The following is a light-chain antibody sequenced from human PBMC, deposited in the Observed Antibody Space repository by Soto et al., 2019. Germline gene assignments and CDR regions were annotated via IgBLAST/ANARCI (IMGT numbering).Light chain of an antibody. CDR2: EVS. J-gene: IGLJ1*01. Sequence: QSALTQPPSASESPGQSVTISCTGTSSDVGGYNYVSWYQQHPGKAPKLMIYEVSKRPSGVPDRFSGSKSGNTASLTVSGLQAEDEADYYCSSYAGSNDYVFGTGTKLTVL. V-gene: IGLV2-8*01. CDR1: SSDVGGYNY. CDR3: SSYAGSNDYV.